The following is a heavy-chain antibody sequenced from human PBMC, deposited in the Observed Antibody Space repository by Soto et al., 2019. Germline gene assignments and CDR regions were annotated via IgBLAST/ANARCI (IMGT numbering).Heavy chain of an antibody. CDR1: GFTVGNNY. J-gene: IGHJ4*02. V-gene: IGHV3-66*01. CDR3: ARSANTYGSPFDY. Sequence: GGSLRLSRAASGFTVGNNYMSWVRQAPGKGLEWVSIIHRGGSTSYADSVKGRFTISRDSSKNILYLQINGLTADDTAVYYCARSANTYGSPFDYWGQGALVTVSS. CDR2: IHRGGST. D-gene: IGHD3-10*01.